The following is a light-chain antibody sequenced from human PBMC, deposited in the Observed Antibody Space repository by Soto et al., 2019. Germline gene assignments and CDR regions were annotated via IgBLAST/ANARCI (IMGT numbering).Light chain of an antibody. CDR2: IAS. CDR1: QGISSS. CDR3: QQVNTYPLT. V-gene: IGKV1-9*01. Sequence: DIQLTQSPSFLSASVGDRVIITCRASQGISSSLAWYQHKPGKAPKLLIYIASTLQSGVPSRFSGSGAGTEFTLTISSLQPEDCATYYCQQVNTYPLTFGGGTKVEIK. J-gene: IGKJ4*01.